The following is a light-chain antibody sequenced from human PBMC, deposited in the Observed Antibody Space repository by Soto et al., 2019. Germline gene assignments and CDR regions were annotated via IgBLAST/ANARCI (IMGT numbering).Light chain of an antibody. CDR1: QSVSSSY. Sequence: EIVLTQSPGTLSLSPGERATLYCRAGQSVSSSYLAWYQQKPGQAPRLLIYGASSRATGIPDRFSGSGSGTDFTLTISRLEPEDFAVYYCQQYCSSPTFGQGTKV. CDR2: GAS. CDR3: QQYCSSPT. J-gene: IGKJ1*01. V-gene: IGKV3-20*01.